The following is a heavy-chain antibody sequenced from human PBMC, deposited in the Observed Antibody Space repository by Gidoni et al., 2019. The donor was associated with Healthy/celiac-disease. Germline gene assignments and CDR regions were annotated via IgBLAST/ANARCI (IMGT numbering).Heavy chain of an antibody. J-gene: IGHJ4*02. V-gene: IGHV3-30*18. Sequence: QVQLVESGGGVVQPGRSLRLSGAASGFTFSSYGMHWVRQAPGKGLEWVAVISYDGSNKYYADSVKGRFTISRDNSKNTLYLQMNSLRAEDTAVYYCAKDGGISSSWYWGQGTLVTVSS. CDR3: AKDGGISSSWY. CDR1: GFTFSSYG. D-gene: IGHD6-13*01. CDR2: ISYDGSNK.